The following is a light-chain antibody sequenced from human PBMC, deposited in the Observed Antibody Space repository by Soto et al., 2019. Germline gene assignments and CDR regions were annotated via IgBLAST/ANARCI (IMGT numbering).Light chain of an antibody. CDR3: SSYTSSSTGV. Sequence: QSVLTQPPSVSGAPGQRVAISCTGSSSNIGAEYDVHWYQQLPGTAPKRLIYGDNNRPSGVPDRFSGSKSGTSASLAITGLQPEDEADYYCSSYTSSSTGVFGGGTKLTVL. CDR2: GDN. V-gene: IGLV1-40*01. J-gene: IGLJ3*02. CDR1: SSNIGAEYD.